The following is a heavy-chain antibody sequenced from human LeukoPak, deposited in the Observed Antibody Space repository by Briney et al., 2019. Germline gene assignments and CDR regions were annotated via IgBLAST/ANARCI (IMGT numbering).Heavy chain of an antibody. J-gene: IGHJ4*02. CDR1: GFTFSSYG. CDR2: IWYDGSNK. D-gene: IGHD3-3*01. V-gene: IGHV3-33*01. CDR3: ARDPLPSTGHDFWSGYCDY. Sequence: GGSLRLSCAASGFTFSSYGMHWVRQAPGKGLEWVAVIWYDGSNKYYADSVKGRFTISRDNSKNTLYLQMNSLRAEDTAVYYCARDPLPSTGHDFWSGYCDYWGQGTLVTVSS.